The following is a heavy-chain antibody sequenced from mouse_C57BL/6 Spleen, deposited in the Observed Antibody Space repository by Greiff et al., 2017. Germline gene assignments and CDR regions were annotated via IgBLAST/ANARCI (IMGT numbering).Heavy chain of an antibody. CDR3: ARNYYGPFDY. CDR1: GFTFSDYG. D-gene: IGHD1-2*01. Sequence: EVQLVESGGGLVKPGGSLKLSCAASGFTFSDYGMHWVRQAPEKGLEWVAYISSGSSTIYYADTVKGRFTISRDNAKNTLCLQMTSLWSEDTAMYYCARNYYGPFDYWGQGTTLTVSS. J-gene: IGHJ2*01. CDR2: ISSGSSTI. V-gene: IGHV5-17*01.